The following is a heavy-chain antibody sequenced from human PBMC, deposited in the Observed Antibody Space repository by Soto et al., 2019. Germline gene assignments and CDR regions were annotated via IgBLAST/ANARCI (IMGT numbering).Heavy chain of an antibody. J-gene: IGHJ3*02. D-gene: IGHD6-13*01. CDR1: GGTFSSYA. V-gene: IGHV1-69*13. Sequence: ASVKVSCKASGGTFSSYAISWVRQAPGQGLEWMGGIIPIFGTANYAQKFQGRVTITADESTSTAYMELSSLRSEDTAVYYCARDYFPYSSSWSPSTAFDIWGQGTMVTVSS. CDR2: IIPIFGTA. CDR3: ARDYFPYSSSWSPSTAFDI.